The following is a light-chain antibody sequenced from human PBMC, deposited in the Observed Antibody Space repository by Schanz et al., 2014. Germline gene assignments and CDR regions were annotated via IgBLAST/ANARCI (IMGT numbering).Light chain of an antibody. Sequence: DIVMTQSPDSLAVSLGERATINCKSSQSILKNSDNLNYLAWYQKRPGQPPKLLIYWASTRESGVPDRFSGSGHGTDFPLPISSLQAEDVAVYYCQHYHINGPSTFGQGTKLEIK. CDR1: QSILKNSDNLNY. CDR2: WAS. J-gene: IGKJ2*01. V-gene: IGKV4-1*01. CDR3: QHYHINGPST.